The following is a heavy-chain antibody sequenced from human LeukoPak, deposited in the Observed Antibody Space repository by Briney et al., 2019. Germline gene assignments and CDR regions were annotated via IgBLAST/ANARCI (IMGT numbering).Heavy chain of an antibody. D-gene: IGHD6-19*01. CDR2: ISFDGSNK. V-gene: IGHV3-30-3*02. CDR1: GFTSSSYA. J-gene: IGHJ3*02. Sequence: GRSLRLSCAASGFTSSSYAMHWVRQAPGKGLEWVAVISFDGSNKYYADSVKGRFTISRDNSKNTLYLQMNSLRAEDTAVYYCAKWSYSSGWYGGGGAFDIWGQGTMVTVSS. CDR3: AKWSYSSGWYGGGGAFDI.